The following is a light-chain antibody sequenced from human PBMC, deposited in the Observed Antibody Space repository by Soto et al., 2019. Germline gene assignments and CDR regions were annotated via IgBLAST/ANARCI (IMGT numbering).Light chain of an antibody. CDR1: QSVSSSY. Sequence: EIVLTQSPGTLSLSPGERATLSCRASQSVSSSYLAWYQQKPGQAPRLLIYGASSRATGIPDRFRGSGSGTDFPLTISSLEPEDFAVYSCQQYGSSLYWTFGQGTKVDIK. J-gene: IGKJ1*01. CDR2: GAS. V-gene: IGKV3-20*01. CDR3: QQYGSSLYWT.